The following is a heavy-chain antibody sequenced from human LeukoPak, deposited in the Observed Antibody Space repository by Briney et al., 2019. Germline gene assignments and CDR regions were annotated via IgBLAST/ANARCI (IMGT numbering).Heavy chain of an antibody. CDR3: AREWYFSGSESSG. V-gene: IGHV3-7*01. J-gene: IGHJ4*02. Sequence: GGSLRLSCAASGFTFSTYWMTWVRQAPGKGLEWVANIKPDGSQIYYVDSVKGRFTISRDNAKNSLYLQMNSLRAEDTAVYYCAREWYFSGSESSGWGQGTLVTVSS. CDR2: IKPDGSQI. D-gene: IGHD3-10*01. CDR1: GFTFSTYW.